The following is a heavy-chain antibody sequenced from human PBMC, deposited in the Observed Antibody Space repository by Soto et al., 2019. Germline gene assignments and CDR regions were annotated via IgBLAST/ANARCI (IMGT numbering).Heavy chain of an antibody. D-gene: IGHD2-8*01. CDR3: AKDPSDRSLLMWYFDL. CDR2: IIYSGGST. Sequence: EVQLLESGGGLVQPGGALRLSCAASGFTFSSYAMTWVRQAPGKGLEWVSSIIYSGGSTYSADSVKGRFTISRDNSKNTLYLEMNSLRVEDTAVYYCAKDPSDRSLLMWYFDLWGRCTLVTVSS. J-gene: IGHJ2*01. V-gene: IGHV3-23*01. CDR1: GFTFSSYA.